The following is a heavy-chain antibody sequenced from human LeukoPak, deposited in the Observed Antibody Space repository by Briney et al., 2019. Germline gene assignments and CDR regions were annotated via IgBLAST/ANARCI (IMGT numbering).Heavy chain of an antibody. CDR2: ISSSGSTI. CDR1: GFTFSSYE. D-gene: IGHD3-22*01. CDR3: ASSSGYYLFDY. V-gene: IGHV3-48*03. J-gene: IGHJ4*02. Sequence: GGSLRLSCAASGFTFSSYEMNWVRQAPGKGLEWVSYISSSGSTIYYADSVKGRFTISRDNAKNSLYLQMNSLRAEDTAVYCCASSSGYYLFDYWGQGTLVTVSS.